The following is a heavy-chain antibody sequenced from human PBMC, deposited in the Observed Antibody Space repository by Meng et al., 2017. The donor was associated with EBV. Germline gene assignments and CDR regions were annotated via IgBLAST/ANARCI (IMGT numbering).Heavy chain of an antibody. CDR2: INSNSGGT. CDR3: ARVGIAVAGTGDY. D-gene: IGHD6-19*01. J-gene: IGHJ4*02. CDR1: GYTSTGYY. Sequence: VQLWQSGAEVKKPGASVKGSCKASGYTSTGYYMHWVRQSPGQGLEWMGRINSNSGGTNYAQKFQGRVTMTRDTSISTAYMELSRLRSDDTAVYYCARVGIAVAGTGDYWGQGTLVTVSS. V-gene: IGHV1-2*06.